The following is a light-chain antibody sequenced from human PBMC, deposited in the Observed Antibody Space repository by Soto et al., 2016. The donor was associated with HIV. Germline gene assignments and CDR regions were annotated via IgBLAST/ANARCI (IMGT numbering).Light chain of an antibody. J-gene: IGLJ2*01. CDR2: EDM. V-gene: IGLV3-1*01. Sequence: SYELTQPPSVSVSPGQTASIXCSGDKLGDKYTSWYQQKPGQSPVLVIYEDMERPSGIPERFSGSNSGNTATLTISGTQAMDEADYYCQAWDSNTATFGGGTKLTVL. CDR3: QAWDSNTAT. CDR1: KLGDKY.